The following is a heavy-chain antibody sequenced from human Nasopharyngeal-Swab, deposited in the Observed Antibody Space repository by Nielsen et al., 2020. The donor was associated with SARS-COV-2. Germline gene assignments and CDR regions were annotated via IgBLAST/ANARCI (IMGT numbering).Heavy chain of an antibody. CDR1: GFTFSSYA. D-gene: IGHD3-10*01. J-gene: IGHJ6*03. CDR2: ISVNGAST. V-gene: IGHV3-23*01. CDR3: VQRGARQYYYMDV. Sequence: SLKISCAASGFTFSSYAMTWVRQPPGKGLEWVSSISVNGASTYYAGSVKGRLTISRDNSRNKMYLQLNSLRAEDTAIYYCVQRGARQYYYMDVWGKGTTVTVSS.